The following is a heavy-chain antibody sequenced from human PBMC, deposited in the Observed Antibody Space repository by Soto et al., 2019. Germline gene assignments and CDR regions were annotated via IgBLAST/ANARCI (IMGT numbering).Heavy chain of an antibody. Sequence: SVKVSCKASGGAFSSYAISWVRQAPGQGLEWMGGIIPIFGTANYAQKFQGRVTITADESTSTAYMELSSLRSEDTAVYYCARDMVRGVIILGYYYYGMDVWGQGTTVTVSS. V-gene: IGHV1-69*13. J-gene: IGHJ6*02. CDR3: ARDMVRGVIILGYYYYGMDV. D-gene: IGHD3-10*01. CDR1: GGAFSSYA. CDR2: IIPIFGTA.